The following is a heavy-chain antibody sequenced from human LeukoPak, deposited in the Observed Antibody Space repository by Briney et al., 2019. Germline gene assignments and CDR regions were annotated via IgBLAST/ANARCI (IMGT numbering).Heavy chain of an antibody. Sequence: GGSLRLSCAASEFSVGSNYMTWVRQAPGKGLEWVSYISSSGSTIYYADSVKGRFTISRDNAKNSVYLQMNSLRPEDTAVYYCARFGYSHGYGWGGGYYYYSMDVWGKGTTVTVSS. CDR2: ISSSGSTI. CDR3: ARFGYSHGYGWGGGYYYYSMDV. J-gene: IGHJ6*03. V-gene: IGHV3-48*04. CDR1: EFSVGSNY. D-gene: IGHD5-18*01.